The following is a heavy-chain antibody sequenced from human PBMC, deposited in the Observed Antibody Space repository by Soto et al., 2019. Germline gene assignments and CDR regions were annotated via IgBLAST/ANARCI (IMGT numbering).Heavy chain of an antibody. CDR2: IKSKTDGGTT. CDR1: GFTFSNAW. Sequence: PGGSLRLSCAASGFTFSNAWMNWVRQAPGKGLEWVGRIKSKTDGGTTDYAAPVKGRFTISRDDSKNTLYLQMNSLKTEDTAVYYCTTERTRRVRFLEWLPGAYYYCMVVWGQGTTVSVSS. CDR3: TTERTRRVRFLEWLPGAYYYCMVV. J-gene: IGHJ6*02. D-gene: IGHD3-3*01. V-gene: IGHV3-15*07.